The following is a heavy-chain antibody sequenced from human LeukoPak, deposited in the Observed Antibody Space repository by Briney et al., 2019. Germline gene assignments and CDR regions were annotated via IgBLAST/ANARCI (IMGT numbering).Heavy chain of an antibody. CDR2: INPNSGGT. V-gene: IGHV1-2*02. D-gene: IGHD3-22*01. CDR1: GYTFTGYY. J-gene: IGHJ4*02. CDR3: AGGYYDSSGYYSDY. Sequence: ASVTVSFKASGYTFTGYYMHWVRQAPGQGLEWVGWINPNSGGTNYAQKFQGRVTMTRDTSISTAYMELSRLRSDDTAVYYCAGGYYDSSGYYSDYWGQGTLVTVSS.